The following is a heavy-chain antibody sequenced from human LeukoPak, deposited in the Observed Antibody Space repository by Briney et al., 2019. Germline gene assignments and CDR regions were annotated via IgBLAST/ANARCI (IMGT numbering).Heavy chain of an antibody. D-gene: IGHD3-10*01. CDR1: GFTFSNAW. J-gene: IGHJ6*03. V-gene: IGHV3-15*01. Sequence: PGGSLRLSCAASGFTFSNAWMSWVRQAPGKGLEWVGRIKSQTDGGTTDYAAPVKGRFTISRDDSKNTLYLQMNSLKTEDTAVYYCTTGSMVRGGYYMDVWGKGTTVTVSS. CDR3: TTGSMVRGGYYMDV. CDR2: IKSQTDGGTT.